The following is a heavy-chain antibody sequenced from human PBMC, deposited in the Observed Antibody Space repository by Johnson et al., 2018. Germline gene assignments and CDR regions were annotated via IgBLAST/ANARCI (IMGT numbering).Heavy chain of an antibody. Sequence: VQLVQSGGGLVQPGGSLTLSCAASGFTFSNYWMTWVRQAAGKGLEWVANTDQDGSGKSYAGSVKGRFTISRDNSKNSLFLQMNSLRAEDTAVYYCARGGFPNAYTYGYDIWGQGTLVTVSS. V-gene: IGHV3-7*01. D-gene: IGHD5-18*01. J-gene: IGHJ4*02. CDR1: GFTFSNYW. CDR3: ARGGFPNAYTYGYDI. CDR2: TDQDGSGK.